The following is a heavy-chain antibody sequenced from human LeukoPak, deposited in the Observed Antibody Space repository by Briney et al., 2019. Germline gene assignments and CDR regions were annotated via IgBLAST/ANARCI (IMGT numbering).Heavy chain of an antibody. Sequence: GWSLRLSCAASGFSFDEHAMHWVRHAPGKGLEWVSGISWNSGSIGYADSVRGRFTISRDNTKNSLYLQMNSLRPEDTALYYCAKDMVTVVVPAAMGIDYWGQGTLVTVSS. V-gene: IGHV3-9*01. CDR1: GFSFDEHA. CDR3: AKDMVTVVVPAAMGIDY. J-gene: IGHJ4*02. D-gene: IGHD2-2*03. CDR2: ISWNSGSI.